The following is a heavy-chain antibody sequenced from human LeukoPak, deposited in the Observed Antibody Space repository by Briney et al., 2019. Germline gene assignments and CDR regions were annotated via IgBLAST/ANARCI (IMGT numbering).Heavy chain of an antibody. CDR3: ANQAPDSNDY. CDR2: TYYRSKWCN. Sequence: SQTLSLTCAISGDSVSSSSASWSWIRQSPSRGLEWLGRTYYRSKWCNDYALSVKGRITINADTSKNQFSLQLNSMTPEDTAVYYCANQAPDSNDYWGQGTLVTVSS. CDR1: GDSVSSSSAS. D-gene: IGHD3-22*01. V-gene: IGHV6-1*01. J-gene: IGHJ4*02.